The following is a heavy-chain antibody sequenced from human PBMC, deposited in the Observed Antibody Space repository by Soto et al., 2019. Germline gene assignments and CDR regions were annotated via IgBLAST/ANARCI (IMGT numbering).Heavy chain of an antibody. V-gene: IGHV4-31*03. J-gene: IGHJ6*02. CDR2: IYYSGST. CDR3: ARSLWPNYYGSGSYGGMDV. D-gene: IGHD3-10*01. CDR1: GGSISSGGYY. Sequence: SETLSLTCTVSGGSISSGGYYWSWIRLHPGKGLEWIGYIYYSGSTYYNPSLKSRVTISVDTSKNQFSLKLSSVTAADTAVYYCARSLWPNYYGSGSYGGMDVWGQGTTVTVSS.